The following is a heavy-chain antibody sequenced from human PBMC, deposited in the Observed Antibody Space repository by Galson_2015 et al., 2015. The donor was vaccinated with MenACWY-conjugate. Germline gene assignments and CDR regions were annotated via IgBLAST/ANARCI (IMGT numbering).Heavy chain of an antibody. V-gene: IGHV3-7*03. Sequence: SLRLSCAVSGFTFRNYWMTWVRQAPGKGLEWVASIRKDGSEKYYVDSVKGRFTISRDNTKNSMYLEMNSLRAEDTAVYYCVRGHYGMDVWGQGTTVTASS. CDR2: IRKDGSEK. CDR1: GFTFRNYW. J-gene: IGHJ6*02. CDR3: VRGHYGMDV.